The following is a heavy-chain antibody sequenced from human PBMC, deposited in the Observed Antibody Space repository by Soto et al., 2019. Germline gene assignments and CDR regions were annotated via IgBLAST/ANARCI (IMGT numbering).Heavy chain of an antibody. Sequence: QVQLQESGPGLVKPSGTLSLTCAVSGGSVSSSNWWSWVRQSPGKGVEWMGEIYHSGSAHYNPSLTRRATISLDKSKNQFSLRLTSVTAADTAVYYCARVPGVVVSADDAFDIWGPGTRVIVSS. CDR2: IYHSGSA. D-gene: IGHD2-21*02. CDR1: GGSVSSSNW. J-gene: IGHJ3*02. CDR3: ARVPGVVVSADDAFDI. V-gene: IGHV4-4*02.